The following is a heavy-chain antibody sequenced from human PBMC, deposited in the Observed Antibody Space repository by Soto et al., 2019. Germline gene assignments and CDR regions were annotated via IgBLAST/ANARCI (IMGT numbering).Heavy chain of an antibody. CDR3: ARDLRPRQGGLDY. J-gene: IGHJ4*02. D-gene: IGHD3-16*01. CDR1: GFTFSSYA. CDR2: ISYDGSNK. V-gene: IGHV3-30-3*01. Sequence: GGSLRLSCAASGFTFSSYAMHWVRQAPGKGLEWVAVISYDGSNKYYADSVKGRFTISRDNSKNTLYLQMNSLRAEDTAVYYCARDLRPRQGGLDYWGQGTLVTVSS.